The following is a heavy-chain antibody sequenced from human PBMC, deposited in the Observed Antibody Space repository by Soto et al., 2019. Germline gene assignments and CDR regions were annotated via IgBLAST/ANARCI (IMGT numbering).Heavy chain of an antibody. CDR2: INPNSGGT. CDR1: GYTFTGYY. CDR3: ARGYYDSSGYYYVIGYFDY. Sequence: GASVKVSCKASGYTFTGYYMHWVRQAPGQGLEWMGWINPNSGGTNYAQKFQGRVTMTRDTSISTAYMELSRLRSDDTAVYYCARGYYDSSGYYYVIGYFDYWGQGTLVTVSS. J-gene: IGHJ4*02. V-gene: IGHV1-2*02. D-gene: IGHD3-22*01.